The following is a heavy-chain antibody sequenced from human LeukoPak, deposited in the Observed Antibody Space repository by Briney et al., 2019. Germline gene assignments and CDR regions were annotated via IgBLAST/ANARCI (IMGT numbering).Heavy chain of an antibody. CDR1: GFTFDDYA. CDR2: ISWNSGSI. J-gene: IGHJ6*02. CDR3: AKDLSDTAMVPGRYYYYGMDV. V-gene: IGHV3-9*01. Sequence: GGSLRLSCAASGFTFDDYAMHWVRQAPGKGLEWVSGISWNSGSIGYADSVKGRFTISRDNAKNSLYLQMNSLRAEDTALYYCAKDLSDTAMVPGRYYYYGMDVWGQGTTVTVSS. D-gene: IGHD5-18*01.